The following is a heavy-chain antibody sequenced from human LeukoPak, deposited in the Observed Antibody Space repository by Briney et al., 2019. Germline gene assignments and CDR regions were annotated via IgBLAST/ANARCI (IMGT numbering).Heavy chain of an antibody. Sequence: PSETLSLTCTVSGGSISSSSYYWGWIRQPPGKGLEWIGYIYYSGSTNYNPSLKSRVTISVDTSKNQFSLKLNSVTAADTAVYYCARVTPAAMGSSWPLDYWGQGTLVTVSS. J-gene: IGHJ4*02. CDR3: ARVTPAAMGSSWPLDY. D-gene: IGHD2-2*01. CDR1: GGSISSSSYY. CDR2: IYYSGST. V-gene: IGHV4-61*05.